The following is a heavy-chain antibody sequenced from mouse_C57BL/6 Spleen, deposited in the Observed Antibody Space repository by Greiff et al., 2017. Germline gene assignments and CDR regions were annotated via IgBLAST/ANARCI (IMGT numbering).Heavy chain of an antibody. CDR3: ASSYYDYDDAMDY. D-gene: IGHD2-4*01. CDR1: GFTFSDYG. CDR2: ISSGSSTI. V-gene: IGHV5-17*01. Sequence: EVKLVESGGGLVKPGGSLKLSCAASGFTFSDYGMHWVRQAPEKGLEWVAYISSGSSTIYYADTVKGRFTISRDNAKNTLFLQMTRLRSEDTAMYYCASSYYDYDDAMDYWGQGTSVTVSS. J-gene: IGHJ4*01.